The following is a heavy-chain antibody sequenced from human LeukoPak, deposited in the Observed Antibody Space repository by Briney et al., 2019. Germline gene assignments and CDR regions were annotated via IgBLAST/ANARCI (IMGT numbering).Heavy chain of an antibody. D-gene: IGHD6-19*01. J-gene: IGHJ4*02. CDR1: GLTFTFSTSG. CDR3: ARDGCSGWCHDY. CDR2: IQYDGSEK. Sequence: GGSLRLSCAASGLTFTFSTSGIHWVRQAPGKGLEWVAFIQYDGSEKYYADSVKGRCTTSRDNSKNTVYLQMNSLTGEDTAIYYCARDGCSGWCHDYWGQGTLVTVSS. V-gene: IGHV3-30*02.